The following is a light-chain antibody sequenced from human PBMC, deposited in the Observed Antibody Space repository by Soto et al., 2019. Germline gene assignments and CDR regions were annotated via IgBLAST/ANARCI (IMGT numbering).Light chain of an antibody. J-gene: IGKJ4*01. CDR3: QQYDNYPLT. CDR1: QTISSW. V-gene: IGKV1-5*03. CDR2: KAS. Sequence: DIQMTQSPSTLSGSVGDRVTIACRSSQTISSWLAWYQQKPGKAPKLLIYKASTLKSGVPSRFSSSGSGTEFTLTISSLQPDDFATYHCQQYDNYPLTFGGGTKVDIK.